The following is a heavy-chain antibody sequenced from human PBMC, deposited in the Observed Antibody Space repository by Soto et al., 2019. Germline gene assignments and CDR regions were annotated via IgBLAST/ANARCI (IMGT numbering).Heavy chain of an antibody. Sequence: SETLSLTCTVSGGSISGYYWSWIRQPPGKGLEWIGYMYNTGSTVYNPSFKSRVTISIDTSKNQFSLKLTSATAADTAVYYCSRDVDFGEEDVWGQGTTVTVSS. D-gene: IGHD4-17*01. CDR3: SRDVDFGEEDV. CDR1: GGSISGYY. V-gene: IGHV4-59*01. CDR2: MYNTGST. J-gene: IGHJ6*02.